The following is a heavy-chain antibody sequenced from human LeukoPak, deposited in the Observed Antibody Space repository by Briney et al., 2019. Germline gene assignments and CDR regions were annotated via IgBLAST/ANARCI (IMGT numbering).Heavy chain of an antibody. J-gene: IGHJ4*02. D-gene: IGHD1-1*01. Sequence: PSETLSLTCAVYGGSFSDYDWSWIRQPPGKGLEWIGEINQSGSTNCDPSLKSRVSMSIDTSKSQFSLNLRSVTAADTAVYYCARYVPVRTGTTRASFDYWGQGTLVTVSS. CDR2: INQSGST. V-gene: IGHV4-34*01. CDR1: GGSFSDYD. CDR3: ARYVPVRTGTTRASFDY.